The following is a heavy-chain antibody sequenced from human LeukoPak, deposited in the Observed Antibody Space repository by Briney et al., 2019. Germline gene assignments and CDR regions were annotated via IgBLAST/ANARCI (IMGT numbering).Heavy chain of an antibody. D-gene: IGHD2-8*01. CDR2: ISGFNT. J-gene: IGHJ4*02. CDR1: GFAFSNYA. Sequence: GGSLRPSCTASGFAFSNYAMNWVRQAPGKGLEWVSGISGFNTYYADSVRGRFTISRDNSRNVMYLQMNGLRAEDTAIYYCAKDVCTSPRCLLYFDSWGQGTPVTVSS. V-gene: IGHV3-23*01. CDR3: AKDVCTSPRCLLYFDS.